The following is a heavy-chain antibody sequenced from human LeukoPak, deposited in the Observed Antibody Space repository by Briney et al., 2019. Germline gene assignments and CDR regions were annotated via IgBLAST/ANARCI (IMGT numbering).Heavy chain of an antibody. V-gene: IGHV1-8*01. CDR1: GYTFTSYD. Sequence: ASVKVSCKASGYTFTSYDINWVRQATGQGLEWMGWMNPNSGNTGYAQKFQGRATMTRNTSISTAYMELSSLRSEDTAVYYCARGSEPYDFWSGYYRYYYYYMDVWGKGTTVTVSS. D-gene: IGHD3-3*01. CDR3: ARGSEPYDFWSGYYRYYYYYMDV. J-gene: IGHJ6*03. CDR2: MNPNSGNT.